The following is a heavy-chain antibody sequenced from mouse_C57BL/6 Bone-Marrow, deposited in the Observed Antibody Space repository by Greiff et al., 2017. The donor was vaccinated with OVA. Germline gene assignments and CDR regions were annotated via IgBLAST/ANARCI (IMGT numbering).Heavy chain of an antibody. J-gene: IGHJ2*01. CDR3: ASGGYYGSKGY. V-gene: IGHV1-80*01. CDR2: IYPGDGDT. D-gene: IGHD1-1*01. CDR1: GYAFSSYW. Sequence: QVQLQQSGAELVKPGASVKISCKASGYAFSSYWMNWVKQRPGKGLEWIGQIYPGDGDTNYNGKFKGKATLTADKSSSTAYMQLSSLTSEDSAVYFCASGGYYGSKGYWGQGTTLTVSS.